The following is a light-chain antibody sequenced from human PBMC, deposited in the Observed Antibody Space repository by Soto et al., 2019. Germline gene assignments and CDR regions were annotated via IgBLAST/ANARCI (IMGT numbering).Light chain of an antibody. J-gene: IGKJ1*01. CDR3: QQYDTLVT. Sequence: EIMLTQSPGTLSLSPGAIATLSCRASQSVSGSYLAWYQQKPGQPPRLLIYAVSTRATGVPARFSGSGSGTDFTLTISRLEPEDSAVYWWQQYDTLVTVGQGTKVEIK. CDR2: AVS. V-gene: IGKV3-20*01. CDR1: QSVSGSY.